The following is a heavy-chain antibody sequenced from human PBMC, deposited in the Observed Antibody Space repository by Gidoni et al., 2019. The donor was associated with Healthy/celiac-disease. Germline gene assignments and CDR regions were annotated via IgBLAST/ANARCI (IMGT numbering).Heavy chain of an antibody. J-gene: IGHJ3*02. Sequence: QVQLVQSGAEVKKPGASMKVSCKASGYTFTTYYMHWVRQAPGQGLEWMGIINPNDGTTSYAQKFQGRVTMTRVTSTSTVYMELSSLRSEDTAVYYCARAIVVVTAIRDAFDIWGQGTLVTVSS. CDR1: GYTFTTYY. CDR2: INPNDGTT. CDR3: ARAIVVVTAIRDAFDI. D-gene: IGHD2-21*02. V-gene: IGHV1-46*01.